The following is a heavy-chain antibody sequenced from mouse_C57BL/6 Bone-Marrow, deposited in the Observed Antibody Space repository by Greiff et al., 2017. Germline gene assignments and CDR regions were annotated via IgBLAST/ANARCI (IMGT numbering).Heavy chain of an antibody. CDR1: GFSLTSYA. Sequence: VQRVESGPGLVAPSQSLSITCTVSGFSLTSYAISWVRQPPGKGLEWLGVLWTGGGTNYNSALKSRLSISKDNSKSQVFLKMNSLQTDDTARYYCATYYSNAWFAYWGQGTLVTVSA. D-gene: IGHD2-5*01. CDR2: LWTGGGT. V-gene: IGHV2-9-1*01. CDR3: ATYYSNAWFAY. J-gene: IGHJ3*01.